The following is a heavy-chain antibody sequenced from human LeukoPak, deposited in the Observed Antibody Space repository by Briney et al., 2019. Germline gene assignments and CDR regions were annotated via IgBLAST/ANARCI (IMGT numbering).Heavy chain of an antibody. D-gene: IGHD2-2*01. CDR2: IIPIFGTA. Sequence: SVKVSCKASGGTFSSYAISWVRQAPGQGLEWMGGIIPIFGTANYAQKFQGRVTITTDESTSTAYMELRSLRSDDTAVYYCARGNQLLHYYMDVWGKGTTVTVSS. CDR3: ARGNQLLHYYMDV. J-gene: IGHJ6*03. CDR1: GGTFSSYA. V-gene: IGHV1-69*05.